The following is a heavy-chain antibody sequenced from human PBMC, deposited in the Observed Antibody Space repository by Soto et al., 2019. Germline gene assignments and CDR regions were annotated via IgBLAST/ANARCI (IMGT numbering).Heavy chain of an antibody. V-gene: IGHV3-48*01. Sequence: EVQLVESGGGLVQPGGSLRLSCAASGFTFSSYSMNWVRQAPGKGLEWVSYIRSSSSTIYYADSVKGRFTISRDNAKISLYLQMNSLRAEDTAVYYCARDSSSLSNYMDVWGKGTTVTVSS. CDR3: ARDSSSLSNYMDV. J-gene: IGHJ6*03. CDR1: GFTFSSYS. CDR2: IRSSSSTI. D-gene: IGHD6-13*01.